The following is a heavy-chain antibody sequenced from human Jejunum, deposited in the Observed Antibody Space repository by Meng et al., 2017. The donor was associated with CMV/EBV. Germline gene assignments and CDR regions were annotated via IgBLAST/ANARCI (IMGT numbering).Heavy chain of an antibody. D-gene: IGHD3-3*01. V-gene: IGHV3-53*01. CDR1: GFTVSSHY. Sequence: VQPGVSGGGPIQPGGSLRLSCAASGFTVSSHYMSWVRQAPGKGLEWVSVIDTDGKTYYADSVKGRFAISRDNSKNTLYFQMSSLRVEDTAVYSCADIGVGDQGFWGQGTLVTVSS. CDR2: IDTDGKT. J-gene: IGHJ4*02. CDR3: ADIGVGDQGF.